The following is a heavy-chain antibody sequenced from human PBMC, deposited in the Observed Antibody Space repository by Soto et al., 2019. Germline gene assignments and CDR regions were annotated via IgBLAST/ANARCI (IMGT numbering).Heavy chain of an antibody. J-gene: IGHJ4*02. V-gene: IGHV3-7*05. CDR1: GFTFSSYW. D-gene: IGHD6-19*01. Sequence: GGSLRLSCAASGFTFSSYWMSWVRQAPGKGLEWVANINQDEGQRYYVDAVKGRFTISRDNTKNSLYLQLDSLRAEDTAMYYCARDKDWGQWLVSYWGQGALVTVSS. CDR2: INQDEGQR. CDR3: ARDKDWGQWLVSY.